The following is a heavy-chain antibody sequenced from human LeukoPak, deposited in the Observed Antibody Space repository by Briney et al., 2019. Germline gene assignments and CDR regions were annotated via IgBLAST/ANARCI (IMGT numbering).Heavy chain of an antibody. Sequence: SETLSLTCTVSGGSISSYYWSWIRQPPGKGLEWIGYIYYSGSTNYNPSLKSRVTISVDTSKNQFSLKLSSVTAADTAVYYCAREGGTAVDYWGQGTLVTVSS. D-gene: IGHD1-1*01. J-gene: IGHJ4*02. V-gene: IGHV4-59*01. CDR1: GGSISSYY. CDR2: IYYSGST. CDR3: AREGGTAVDY.